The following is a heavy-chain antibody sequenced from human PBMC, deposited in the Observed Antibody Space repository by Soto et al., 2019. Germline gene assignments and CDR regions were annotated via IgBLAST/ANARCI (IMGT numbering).Heavy chain of an antibody. V-gene: IGHV6-1*01. CDR1: GDSVSSNSAA. CDR3: ARVKSYQWLVPLRYYYGMDV. J-gene: IGHJ6*02. Sequence: SQTLSLTCAISGDSVSSNSAAWNWIRQSPSRGLEWLGRTYYRSKWYNDYAVSVKSRITINPDTSKNQFSLQLNSVTPEDTAVYYCARVKSYQWLVPLRYYYGMDVWGQGTTGTVS. D-gene: IGHD6-19*01. CDR2: TYYRSKWYN.